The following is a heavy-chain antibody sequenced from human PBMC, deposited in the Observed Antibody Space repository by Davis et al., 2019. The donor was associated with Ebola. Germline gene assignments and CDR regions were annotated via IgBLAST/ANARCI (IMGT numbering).Heavy chain of an antibody. J-gene: IGHJ4*02. CDR2: IRSNGDDT. Sequence: PGGSLRLPCAASGFIFSDYGMHWVRQAPGKGLEWVAIIRSNGDDTYADSVKGRFTISRDNSKNTLYLQMNRLRDEGTAVYYCAKDVERSGGSFDYWGQGTLVTVSS. CDR1: GFIFSDYG. CDR3: AKDVERSGGSFDY. V-gene: IGHV3-30*02.